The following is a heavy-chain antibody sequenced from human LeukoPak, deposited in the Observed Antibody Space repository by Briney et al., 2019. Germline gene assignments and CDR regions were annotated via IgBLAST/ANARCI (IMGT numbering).Heavy chain of an antibody. J-gene: IGHJ6*03. CDR3: ARDGPDGVVPAAISLYYYMDV. D-gene: IGHD2-2*01. CDR2: IWYGGSNK. CDR1: GFTFSSYG. Sequence: GGSLRLSCAASGFTFSSYGMHWVRQAPGKGLEWVAVIWYGGSNKYYADSVKGRFTISRDNSKNTLYLQMNSLRAEDTAVYYCARDGPDGVVPAAISLYYYMDVWGKGTTVTVSS. V-gene: IGHV3-33*01.